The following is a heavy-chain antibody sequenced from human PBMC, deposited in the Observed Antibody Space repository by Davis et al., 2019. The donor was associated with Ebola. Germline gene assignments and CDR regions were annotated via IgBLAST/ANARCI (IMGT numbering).Heavy chain of an antibody. V-gene: IGHV3-21*01. D-gene: IGHD5-18*01. CDR1: GFTFSSYS. Sequence: PGGSLRLSCAASGFTFSSYSMNWVRQAPGKGLEWVSAITSSSRYKYYADSVKGRFTISRDNAKNSLYLQMNSLRAEDTAVYFCARVSAYSYAYEILEDWGQGTLVTVSS. J-gene: IGHJ4*02. CDR3: ARVSAYSYAYEILED. CDR2: ITSSSRYK.